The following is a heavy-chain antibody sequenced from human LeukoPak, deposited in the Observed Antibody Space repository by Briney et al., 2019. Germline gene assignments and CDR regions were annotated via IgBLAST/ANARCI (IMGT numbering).Heavy chain of an antibody. Sequence: GASVKVSCKASGGTFSSYAISWVRQAPGQGLEWMGRIIPILGIANYAQKFQGRVTITADKSTSTAYMELSSLRSEDTAVYYCARGYSGLDAFDIWGQGTMVTVSS. V-gene: IGHV1-69*04. CDR2: IIPILGIA. CDR1: GGTFSSYA. D-gene: IGHD5-12*01. J-gene: IGHJ3*02. CDR3: ARGYSGLDAFDI.